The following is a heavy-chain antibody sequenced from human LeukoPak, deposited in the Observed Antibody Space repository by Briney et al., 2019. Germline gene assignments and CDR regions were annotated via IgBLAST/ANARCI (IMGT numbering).Heavy chain of an antibody. CDR2: IYYSGSS. J-gene: IGHJ4*02. CDR3: ARHRSGWLQSSFDY. Sequence: SETLSLTCTVSGYSISSSYYWGWIRQPPGKGLEWIGSIYYSGSSFDNPALKSRVTISVDTSKNQFSLKLSSVTAADTAVYYCARHRSGWLQSSFDYWGQGTLVTVSS. D-gene: IGHD5-24*01. V-gene: IGHV4-38-2*02. CDR1: GYSISSSYY.